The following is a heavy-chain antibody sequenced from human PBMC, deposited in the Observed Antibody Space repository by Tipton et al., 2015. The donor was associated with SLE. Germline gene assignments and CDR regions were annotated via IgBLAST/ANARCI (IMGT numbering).Heavy chain of an antibody. CDR3: ARALAVARYFDY. D-gene: IGHD6-19*01. J-gene: IGHJ4*02. V-gene: IGHV4-39*07. Sequence: PSLTCTVSGGSISSSNYYWGWIRQPPGKGLEWIGNIYYSGSTNYNPSLKSRVTISVDTSKNQFSLKLSSVTAADTAVYYCARALAVARYFDYWGQGTLVTVSS. CDR1: GGSISSSNYY. CDR2: IYYSGST.